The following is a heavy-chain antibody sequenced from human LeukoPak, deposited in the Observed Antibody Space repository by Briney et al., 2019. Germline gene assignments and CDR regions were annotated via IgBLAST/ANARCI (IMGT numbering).Heavy chain of an antibody. CDR1: GFTFSSYG. CDR2: IWYDGSNK. CDR3: ARERVVAMTYGMDV. J-gene: IGHJ6*02. D-gene: IGHD3-22*01. V-gene: IGHV3-33*01. Sequence: QPGRSLRLSCAASGFTFSSYGMHWVRQAPGKGLEWVAVIWYDGSNKYYADSVKGRFTISRDNSKNTLYLQMNSLRAEDTAAYYCARERVVAMTYGMDVWGQGTTVTVSS.